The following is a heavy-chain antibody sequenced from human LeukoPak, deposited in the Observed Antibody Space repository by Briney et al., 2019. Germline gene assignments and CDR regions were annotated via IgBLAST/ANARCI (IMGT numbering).Heavy chain of an antibody. CDR2: ISSSSGYI. CDR1: GFTFSSYS. CDR3: ARGDYDSSAYYYGYFQH. D-gene: IGHD3-22*01. V-gene: IGHV3-21*01. J-gene: IGHJ1*01. Sequence: GGSLRLSCAASGFTFSSYSMNWVRQAPGKGLEWVSSISSSSGYIYYADSVKGRFTISRDNAKNSLYLQMNSLRAEDTAVYYCARGDYDSSAYYYGYFQHWGQGTLVTVSS.